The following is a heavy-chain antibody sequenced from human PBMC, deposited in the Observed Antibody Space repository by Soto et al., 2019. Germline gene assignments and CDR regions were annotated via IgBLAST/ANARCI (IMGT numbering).Heavy chain of an antibody. J-gene: IGHJ4*02. V-gene: IGHV4-34*01. CDR3: ARAGDSSGYSDY. D-gene: IGHD3-22*01. CDR2: INYRGST. Sequence: SETLSLTCAVYGGSFSGYYWSWIRQPPGKGLEWIGEINYRGSTNYNPSLKSRVTISVDTSKNQFSLNLSSVTAADTAVYYCARAGDSSGYSDYWGQGTPVTVSS. CDR1: GGSFSGYY.